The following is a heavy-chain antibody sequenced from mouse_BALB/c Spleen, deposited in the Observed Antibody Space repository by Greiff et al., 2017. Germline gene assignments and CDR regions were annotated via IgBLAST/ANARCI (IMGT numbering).Heavy chain of an antibody. J-gene: IGHJ3*01. V-gene: IGHV1-14*01. CDR2: INPYNDGT. CDR1: GYTFTSYV. D-gene: IGHD2-3*01. CDR3: ARSDDGYYPSFAY. Sequence: EVKLMESGPELVKPGASVKMSCKASGYTFTSYVMHWVKQKPGQGLEWIGYINPYNDGTKYNEKFKGKATLTSDKSSSTAYMELSSLTSEDSAVYYCARSDDGYYPSFAYWGQGTLVTVSA.